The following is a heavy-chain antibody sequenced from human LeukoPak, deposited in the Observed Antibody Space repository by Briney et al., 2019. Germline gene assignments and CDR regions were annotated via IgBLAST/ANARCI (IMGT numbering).Heavy chain of an antibody. CDR3: ARVTGDSAHAFDI. Sequence: SETLSLTCTVSGGSISSYYWSWIRQPPGKGLEWIGYIYYSGSTNYNPSLKSRVTISVDTSKNQFSLKLSSVTAEDTAVYYCARVTGDSAHAFDIWGQGTMVTVSS. CDR1: GGSISSYY. V-gene: IGHV4-59*01. D-gene: IGHD7-27*01. CDR2: IYYSGST. J-gene: IGHJ3*02.